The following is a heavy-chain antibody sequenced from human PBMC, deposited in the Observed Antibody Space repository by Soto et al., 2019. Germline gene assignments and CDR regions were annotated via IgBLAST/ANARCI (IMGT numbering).Heavy chain of an antibody. D-gene: IGHD6-19*01. J-gene: IGHJ4*02. V-gene: IGHV3-48*03. Sequence: ESGGGLVQPGGSLRLSCAASGFTFSSYEMNWVRQAPGKGLEWVSYIISGSTIYYADSVKGRFTISRDNAKNSLYLQMNSLRAEDTAVYYCARDYGSGWFFDYWGQGTLVTVSS. CDR3: ARDYGSGWFFDY. CDR2: IISGSTI. CDR1: GFTFSSYE.